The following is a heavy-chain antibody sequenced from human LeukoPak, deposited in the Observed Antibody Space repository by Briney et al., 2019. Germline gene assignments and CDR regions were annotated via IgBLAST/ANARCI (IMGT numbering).Heavy chain of an antibody. CDR1: GESIKSFY. V-gene: IGHV4-4*07. CDR3: ARDVVAAVGSFDY. Sequence: PSETLSLTCTVSGESIKSFYWSWIRQPAGKGLEWIGRIYTSGSTNYSPSLKSRVTMSVDTSKNQFSLKLSSVTAADTAVYYCARDVVAAVGSFDYWGQGTQVTVSS. J-gene: IGHJ4*02. D-gene: IGHD2-2*01. CDR2: IYTSGST.